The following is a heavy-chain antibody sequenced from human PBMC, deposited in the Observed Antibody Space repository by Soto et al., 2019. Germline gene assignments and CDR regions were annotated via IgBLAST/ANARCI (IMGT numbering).Heavy chain of an antibody. CDR2: IYPGDSDT. CDR3: ARHGYLVGAAASTDYYYGMDV. J-gene: IGHJ6*02. V-gene: IGHV5-51*01. Sequence: GESLKISCKGSGYSFTSYWIGWVRQMPGKGLEWMGIIYPGDSDTRYSPSFQGQVTISADKSISTAYLQWSSLKASDTAMYYCARHGYLVGAAASTDYYYGMDVWGQGTTVTVSS. CDR1: GYSFTSYW. D-gene: IGHD6-13*01.